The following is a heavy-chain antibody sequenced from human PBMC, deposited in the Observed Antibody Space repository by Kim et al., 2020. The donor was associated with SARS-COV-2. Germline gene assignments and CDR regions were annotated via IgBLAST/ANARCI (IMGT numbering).Heavy chain of an antibody. J-gene: IGHJ3*02. D-gene: IGHD3-16*02. Sequence: SLQGRFTNSRDNSNNTLYLQMNSLSADDTAVYYCAKSRGFQGYHAFDIWGQGTMVTVSS. V-gene: IGHV3-23*01. CDR3: AKSRGFQGYHAFDI.